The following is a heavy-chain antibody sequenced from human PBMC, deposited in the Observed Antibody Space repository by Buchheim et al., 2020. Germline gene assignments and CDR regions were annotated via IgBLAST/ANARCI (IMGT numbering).Heavy chain of an antibody. Sequence: QVQLQQWGAGLLKPSETLSLTCAVYGGSFSGYYWSWIRQPPGKGLEWIGEINHSGSTNYNPSLKSRVTISVDTSKNKFSLKLSSVTAADTAVYYCARGALLFVWGSYRHNWFDPWGQGTL. CDR2: INHSGST. D-gene: IGHD3-16*02. V-gene: IGHV4-34*01. CDR3: ARGALLFVWGSYRHNWFDP. CDR1: GGSFSGYY. J-gene: IGHJ5*02.